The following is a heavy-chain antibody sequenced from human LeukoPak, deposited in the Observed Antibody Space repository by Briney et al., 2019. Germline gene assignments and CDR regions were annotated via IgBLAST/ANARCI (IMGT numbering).Heavy chain of an antibody. CDR1: GGSISSYY. Sequence: SETLSLTCTVSGGSISSYYWSWIRQPPGKGLEWIGYIYYSGSTNYNPSLKSRVTISVDTSKNQFSPKLSSVTAADTAVYYCARGKQQLVQSWFDPWGQGTLVTVSS. CDR2: IYYSGST. D-gene: IGHD6-13*01. CDR3: ARGKQQLVQSWFDP. V-gene: IGHV4-59*01. J-gene: IGHJ5*02.